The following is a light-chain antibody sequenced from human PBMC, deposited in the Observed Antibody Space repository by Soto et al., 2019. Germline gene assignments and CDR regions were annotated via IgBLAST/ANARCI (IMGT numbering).Light chain of an antibody. CDR2: DAS. CDR3: QQYGSSPQT. CDR1: QSVSSSY. Sequence: EIVLTQSPGTLSLSPGERATLSCRASQSVSSSYLAWYQQKPGQAPRLLIYDASSRATGLPDRFSGSGSGTDFTLTISRLEPEDFAVYYCQQYGSSPQTFGQGTKVEIK. V-gene: IGKV3-20*01. J-gene: IGKJ1*01.